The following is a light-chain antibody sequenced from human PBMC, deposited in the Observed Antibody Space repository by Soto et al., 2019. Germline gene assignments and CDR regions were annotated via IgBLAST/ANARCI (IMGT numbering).Light chain of an antibody. CDR1: HSVSSSY. V-gene: IGKV3-20*01. J-gene: IGKJ5*01. CDR3: QQYGNSPIT. CDR2: GAS. Sequence: EIVLTQSPGTLSLSPGERATLSCRASHSVSSSYLAWYQQKPGQAPRLLIYGASSRATGIPDRFSGSGSGTDFTLTISSLEPEDFAVYYCQQYGNSPITFGQGTRLEI.